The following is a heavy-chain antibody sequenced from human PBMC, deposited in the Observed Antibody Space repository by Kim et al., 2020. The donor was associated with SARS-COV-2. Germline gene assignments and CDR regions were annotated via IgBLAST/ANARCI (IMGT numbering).Heavy chain of an antibody. Sequence: GGSLRLSCAASGFTFSTYWMTWVRQAPGKGLEWVANINQGGTEKYYVDSVKGRFTISRDNAKNSLFLDVNSLSVEDTAVYYCARTHYGDYVWGQGTLVTV. CDR3: ARTHYGDYV. CDR1: GFTFSTYW. J-gene: IGHJ4*02. D-gene: IGHD4-17*01. CDR2: INQGGTEK. V-gene: IGHV3-7*01.